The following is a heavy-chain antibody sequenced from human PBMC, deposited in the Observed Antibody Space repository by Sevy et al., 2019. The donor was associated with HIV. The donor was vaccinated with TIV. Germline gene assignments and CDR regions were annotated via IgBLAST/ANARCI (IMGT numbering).Heavy chain of an antibody. CDR2: ISSSGSTI. CDR1: GFTFSSYE. V-gene: IGHV3-48*03. D-gene: IGHD5-12*01. J-gene: IGHJ6*02. Sequence: GESLKISCAASGFTFSSYEMNWVRHAPRKGLEWVSYISSSGSTIYYADSVKGRFTISRDNAKNSLYLQMNSLRAEDTAVYYCARTVDGYVLHYYYGMDVWGQGTTVTVSS. CDR3: ARTVDGYVLHYYYGMDV.